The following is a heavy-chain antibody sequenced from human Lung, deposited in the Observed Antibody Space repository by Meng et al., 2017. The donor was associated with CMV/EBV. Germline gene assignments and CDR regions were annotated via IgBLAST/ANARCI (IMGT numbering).Heavy chain of an antibody. V-gene: IGHV4-30-4*01. CDR1: GGSISSGDYY. CDR3: ARDRTTGRYFDY. J-gene: IGHJ4*02. D-gene: IGHD4-11*01. Sequence: QVPLPGAGPGLVKPSQTLSLTCTVSGGSISSGDYYWSWIRQPPGKGLEWIGYIYYSGSTYYNPSLKSRVTISVDTSKNQFSLKLSSVTAADTAVYYCARDRTTGRYFDYWGQGTLVTVSS. CDR2: IYYSGST.